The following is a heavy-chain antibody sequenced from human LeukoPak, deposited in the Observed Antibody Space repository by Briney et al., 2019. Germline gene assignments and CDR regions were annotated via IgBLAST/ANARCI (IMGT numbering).Heavy chain of an antibody. D-gene: IGHD2/OR15-2a*01. CDR2: ISDIGSI. CDR1: GCSLSSYY. CDR3: AGHHPRNTVDF. V-gene: IGHV4-59*08. Sequence: SETLSLTCTGSGCSLSSYYWSWIRQPPGKGLEWIAYISDIGSINYNPSLKSRVTISLDTSKNQFSLKLSSVTAADTAVYYCAGHHPRNTVDFWGQGTLVTVSS. J-gene: IGHJ4*02.